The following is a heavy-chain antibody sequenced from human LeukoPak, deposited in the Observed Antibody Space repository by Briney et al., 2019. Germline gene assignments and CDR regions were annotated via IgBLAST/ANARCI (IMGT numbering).Heavy chain of an antibody. CDR2: ISYDGSNK. V-gene: IGHV3-30-3*01. CDR3: ANPGVAGDYFDY. D-gene: IGHD2-15*01. Sequence: AGGSLRLSCAASGFTFSSYAMHWVRQAPGKGLEWVAVISYDGSNKYHADSVKGRFTISRDNSKNTLYLQMNSLRAEDTAVYYCANPGVAGDYFDYWGQGTLVTVSS. J-gene: IGHJ4*02. CDR1: GFTFSSYA.